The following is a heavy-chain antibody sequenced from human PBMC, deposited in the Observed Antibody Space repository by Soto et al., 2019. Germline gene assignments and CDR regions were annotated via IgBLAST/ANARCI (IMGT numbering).Heavy chain of an antibody. J-gene: IGHJ4*02. V-gene: IGHV4-59*08. Sequence: SETLSLTCTVSGGSISSYYWSWIRQPPGKGLEWIGYIYYSGSTNYNPSLKSRVTISVDTSKNQFSLKLSSVTAADTAVYYCAFANEVLLWFGEFHYWGQGTLVTVSS. CDR2: IYYSGST. CDR1: GGSISSYY. D-gene: IGHD3-10*01. CDR3: AFANEVLLWFGEFHY.